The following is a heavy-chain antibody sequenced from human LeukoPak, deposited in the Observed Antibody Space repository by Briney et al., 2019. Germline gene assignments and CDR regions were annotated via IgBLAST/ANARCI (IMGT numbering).Heavy chain of an antibody. Sequence: ASVKVSCKASGYTFTSYAMNWVRQAPGQGLERMGWINTNTGNPTYAQGFTGRFVFSLDTSVSTAYLQISSLKAEDTAVYYCAREVDTAMVIGSWFDPWGQGTLVTVSS. CDR3: AREVDTAMVIGSWFDP. CDR1: GYTFTSYA. V-gene: IGHV7-4-1*02. J-gene: IGHJ5*02. CDR2: INTNTGNP. D-gene: IGHD5-18*01.